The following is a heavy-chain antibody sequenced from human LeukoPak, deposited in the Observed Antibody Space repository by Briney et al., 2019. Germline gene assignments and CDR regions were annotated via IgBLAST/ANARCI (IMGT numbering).Heavy chain of an antibody. D-gene: IGHD4-17*01. Sequence: AGGSLRLSCAASGFTFSSYGMSWVRQAPGKGLEWVSAISGSGGSTYYADSVKGRFTISRDNSKNTLYLQMNSLRAEDTAVYYCAKGVNYGDRPYYFDYWGQGTLVTVSS. V-gene: IGHV3-23*01. J-gene: IGHJ4*02. CDR3: AKGVNYGDRPYYFDY. CDR1: GFTFSSYG. CDR2: ISGSGGST.